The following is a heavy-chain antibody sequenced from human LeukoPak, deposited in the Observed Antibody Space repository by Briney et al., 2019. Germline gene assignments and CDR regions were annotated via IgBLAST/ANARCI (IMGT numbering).Heavy chain of an antibody. CDR2: INWSGGRT. CDR1: GFAFDEHG. CDR3: ARAPITSPFYFDY. J-gene: IGHJ4*02. Sequence: GGSLRLSCTASGFAFDEHGMSWVRQVPGKGVERVSGINWSGGRTAYADPLRGRFTISRDNAKNSLYLQMDSLRAEDTALYYCARAPITSPFYFDYWGQGTLVTVSS. D-gene: IGHD2-2*01. V-gene: IGHV3-20*04.